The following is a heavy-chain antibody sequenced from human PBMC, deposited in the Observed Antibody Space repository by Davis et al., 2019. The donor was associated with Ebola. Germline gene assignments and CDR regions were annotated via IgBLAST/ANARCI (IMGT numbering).Heavy chain of an antibody. V-gene: IGHV3-30-3*01. CDR2: ISYDGSNK. J-gene: IGHJ3*02. CDR1: GFTFSSYA. Sequence: GESLKISCAAPGFTFSSYAMHWVRQAPGKGLEWVAVISYDGSNKYYADSVKGRFTISRDNSKNTLYLQMNSLRAEDTAVYYCASSFRHTDAFDIWGQGTMVTVSS. CDR3: ASSFRHTDAFDI. D-gene: IGHD2-2*01.